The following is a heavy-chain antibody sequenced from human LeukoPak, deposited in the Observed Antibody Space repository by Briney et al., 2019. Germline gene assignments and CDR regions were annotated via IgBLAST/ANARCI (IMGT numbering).Heavy chain of an antibody. CDR1: GFTFSSYA. CDR2: IKEDGSEK. D-gene: IGHD2-21*02. V-gene: IGHV3-7*01. CDR3: ARSEYCGAGCYSFNHAEYFQQ. J-gene: IGHJ1*01. Sequence: GGSLRLSCAASGFTFSSYAMSWVRQGPGKGLEWVADIKEDGSEKYYVDSVKGRFTISRDNAKNSLYLQMDSLRVEDTAVYYCARSEYCGAGCYSFNHAEYFQQWGQGTLVTVSS.